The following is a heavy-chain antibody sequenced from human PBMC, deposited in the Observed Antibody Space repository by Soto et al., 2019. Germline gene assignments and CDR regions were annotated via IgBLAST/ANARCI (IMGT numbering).Heavy chain of an antibody. D-gene: IGHD4-17*01. V-gene: IGHV3-23*01. Sequence: VQLLESGGGLAQPGGSLRLSCAASGFTFSTYTMAWVRQAPGRGPEWVAGVSQDGTAHYADSVKDRFTISRDNSRDTVYRQMITLRGEDTAVYYCAKDMRPDGVWDFDYWGQGTLVTVSS. CDR1: GFTFSTYT. CDR3: AKDMRPDGVWDFDY. J-gene: IGHJ4*02. CDR2: VSQDGTA.